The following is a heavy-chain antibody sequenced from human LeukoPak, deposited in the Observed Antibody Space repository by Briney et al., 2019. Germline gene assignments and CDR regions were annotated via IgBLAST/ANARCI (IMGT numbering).Heavy chain of an antibody. Sequence: GGSLRLSCAAAGVTVSSNYMSWVRQAPGKGLEWVSVIYSGGSTYYADSVKGRFTISRYNSKNTLYLQMNRMRAEDTAVYYCARGIPAAGTTRDYWGQGTLVTASS. V-gene: IGHV3-66*01. J-gene: IGHJ4*02. CDR2: IYSGGST. CDR1: GVTVSSNY. D-gene: IGHD6-13*01. CDR3: ARGIPAAGTTRDY.